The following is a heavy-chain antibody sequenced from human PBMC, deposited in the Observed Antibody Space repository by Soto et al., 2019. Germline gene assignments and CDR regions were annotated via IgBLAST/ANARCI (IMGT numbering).Heavy chain of an antibody. CDR2: ISSSSSST. J-gene: IGHJ4*02. V-gene: IGHV3-48*01. Sequence: GGSQRLSSTASGVNFRSYGMNWVRQAPGKGLEWVSYISSSSSSTYYADSVKGRFTISRDNSKNTLYLQMNSLRAEDTAVYYCAFSSSPFDYWGQGTLVTVSS. CDR3: AFSSSPFDY. CDR1: GVNFRSYG.